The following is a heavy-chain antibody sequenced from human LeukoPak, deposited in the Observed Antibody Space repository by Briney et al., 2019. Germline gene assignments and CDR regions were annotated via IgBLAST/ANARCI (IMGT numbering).Heavy chain of an antibody. CDR2: IYSGGST. Sequence: PGGSRRLSCAASGFTVSSNYMSWVRQAPGKGLEWVSVIYSGGSTYYADSVKGRFTISRHNSKNTLYLQMNSLRAEDTAVYYCARDLVWFGELYYYGMDVWGQGTTVTVSS. CDR1: GFTVSSNY. CDR3: ARDLVWFGELYYYGMDV. D-gene: IGHD3-10*01. V-gene: IGHV3-53*01. J-gene: IGHJ6*02.